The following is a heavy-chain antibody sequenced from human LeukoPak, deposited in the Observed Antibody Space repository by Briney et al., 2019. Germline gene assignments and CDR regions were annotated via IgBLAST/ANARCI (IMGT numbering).Heavy chain of an antibody. V-gene: IGHV3-20*04. Sequence: SGGSLRLSGVASGFTFSSYWMSWVRQPPGKGLGWVAGFNWDGGRTGYAASVKGRFTISRDNSKNSLYLQMNSLRVEDTASYYCARGSSSWYGIFDYWGQGILVTVSS. CDR2: FNWDGGRT. CDR3: ARGSSSWYGIFDY. CDR1: GFTFSSYW. J-gene: IGHJ4*02. D-gene: IGHD6-13*01.